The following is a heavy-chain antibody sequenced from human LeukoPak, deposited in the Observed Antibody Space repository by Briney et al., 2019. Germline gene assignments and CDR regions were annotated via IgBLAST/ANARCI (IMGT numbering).Heavy chain of an antibody. Sequence: KTSQTLSLTCAISGDSVSSNSAAWNWIRQSPSRGLEWLGRTYYRSKWYNDYAVSVKSRITINPDTSKNQFSLQLNSVTPEDTAVYYCCRGYGDYVGDSNWFDPWGQGTLVTVSS. CDR1: GDSVSSNSAA. J-gene: IGHJ5*02. CDR3: CRGYGDYVGDSNWFDP. CDR2: TYYRSKWYN. V-gene: IGHV6-1*01. D-gene: IGHD4-17*01.